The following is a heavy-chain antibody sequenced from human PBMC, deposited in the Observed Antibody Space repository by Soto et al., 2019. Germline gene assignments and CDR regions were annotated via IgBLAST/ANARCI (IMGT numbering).Heavy chain of an antibody. J-gene: IGHJ6*02. D-gene: IGHD3-10*01. Sequence: QVQLVESGGGVVQPGRSLRLSCAASGFTFSNFGMHWVRQAPGKGLEWVAVIWYDGSIKYYTDSLKGRFTISRDNSKNTLYLPMNSLRAEETAVYYCARPSYGSPYFYGMDVWCQGTTVSVSS. V-gene: IGHV3-33*01. CDR2: IWYDGSIK. CDR3: ARPSYGSPYFYGMDV. CDR1: GFTFSNFG.